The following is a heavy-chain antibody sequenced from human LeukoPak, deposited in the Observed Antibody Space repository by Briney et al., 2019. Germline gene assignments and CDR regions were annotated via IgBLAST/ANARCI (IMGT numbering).Heavy chain of an antibody. V-gene: IGHV4-38-2*01. CDR2: IYHSGST. D-gene: IGHD6-19*01. CDR3: ARGSSGLYYFDY. Sequence: SETLSLTCAVSGHSISSGYYWGWIRQPPGKGLEWIGSIYHSGSTYYNPSLKSRVTISVDTSKNQFSLKLSSVTAADTAVYYCARGSSGLYYFDYWGQGTLVTVSS. J-gene: IGHJ4*02. CDR1: GHSISSGYY.